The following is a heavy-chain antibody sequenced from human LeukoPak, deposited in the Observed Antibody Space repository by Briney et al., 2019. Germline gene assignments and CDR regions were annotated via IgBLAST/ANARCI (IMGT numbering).Heavy chain of an antibody. D-gene: IGHD6-19*01. Sequence: GGSLRLSCAASGFTFSSYAMNWVRQAPGKGLEWVSYISSSSTIYYADSVKGRFTISRDNAKNSLYLQMNSLRAEDTAVYYCARDRSGRRTADYWGQGTLVTVSS. J-gene: IGHJ4*02. CDR2: ISSSSTI. CDR3: ARDRSGRRTADY. V-gene: IGHV3-48*01. CDR1: GFTFSSYA.